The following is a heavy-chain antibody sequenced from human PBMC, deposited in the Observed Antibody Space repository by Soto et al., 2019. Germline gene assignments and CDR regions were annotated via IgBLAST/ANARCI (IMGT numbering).Heavy chain of an antibody. D-gene: IGHD6-13*01. V-gene: IGHV3-23*01. CDR3: AKLDRITAAGSLDN. Sequence: GGSLRLSCAASGFTFSSYAMNWVRQAPGKGLEWVSGISGSGGSTHYADSVKGRFTISRDTSKNTLYLQMNSLRAEDTAVYYCAKLDRITAAGSLDNWGQGTLVTVSS. J-gene: IGHJ4*02. CDR1: GFTFSSYA. CDR2: ISGSGGST.